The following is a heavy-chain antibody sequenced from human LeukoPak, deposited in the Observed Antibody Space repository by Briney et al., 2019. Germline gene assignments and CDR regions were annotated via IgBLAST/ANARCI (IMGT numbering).Heavy chain of an antibody. Sequence: PGGSLRLSCAASGFTFSSYSMDWVRQAPGKGLEWVSSISSSSSYIYYADSVKGRFTISRDNAKNSLYLQMNGLRAEDTAVYYCARDMGRLRYFDWLPDAFDIWGQGTMVTVSS. CDR2: ISSSSSYI. CDR1: GFTFSSYS. V-gene: IGHV3-21*01. J-gene: IGHJ3*02. D-gene: IGHD3-9*01. CDR3: ARDMGRLRYFDWLPDAFDI.